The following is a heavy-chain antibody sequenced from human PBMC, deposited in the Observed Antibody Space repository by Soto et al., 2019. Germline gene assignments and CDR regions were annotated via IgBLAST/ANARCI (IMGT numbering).Heavy chain of an antibody. CDR2: ISGDGSRT. CDR3: ARGLSGYYGMDV. CDR1: GFTFSSYW. V-gene: IGHV3-74*01. D-gene: IGHD1-26*01. Sequence: EVQVVESGGDSVQPGGSLRLSCSTSGFTFSSYWMHWVSQAPGEGLVWVSRISGDGSRTYYADSVQGRFTISRDNAKNTLYLQMSSLRAEDTAVYYCARGLSGYYGMDVWGQGTTVSVFS. J-gene: IGHJ6*02.